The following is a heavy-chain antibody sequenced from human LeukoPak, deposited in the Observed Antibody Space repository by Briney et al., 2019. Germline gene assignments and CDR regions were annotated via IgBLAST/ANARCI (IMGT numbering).Heavy chain of an antibody. D-gene: IGHD2-15*01. CDR1: GYTFTNYG. V-gene: IGHV1-18*01. CDR2: ISAYNGNT. Sequence: ASVKVSCKASGYTFTNYGISWVRQAPGQGLEWMGWISAYNGNTNYAQKLQGRVTMTTDTSTSTAYMELRSLRSDDTAVYYCARAPYCSGGSCSSYFDYWGQGTLVTVSS. J-gene: IGHJ4*02. CDR3: ARAPYCSGGSCSSYFDY.